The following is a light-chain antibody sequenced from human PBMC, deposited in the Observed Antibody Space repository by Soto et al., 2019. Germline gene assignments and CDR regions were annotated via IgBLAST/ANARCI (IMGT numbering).Light chain of an antibody. V-gene: IGKV3-11*01. CDR3: QQRSTTWT. CDR1: QSVSSY. CDR2: DAS. Sequence: EIVLTQSPATLYWSPGERATLSCRASQSVSSYLAWYQQKPGQAPRLLIYDASNRATGIPARFSGSGSGTDFTLTISSLEPEDFAVYYCQQRSTTWTFGQGTKVEIK. J-gene: IGKJ1*01.